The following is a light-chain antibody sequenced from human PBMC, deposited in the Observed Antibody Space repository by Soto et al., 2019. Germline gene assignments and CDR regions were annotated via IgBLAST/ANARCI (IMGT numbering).Light chain of an antibody. CDR2: GAS. CDR3: QQYAGSPT. J-gene: IGKJ5*01. V-gene: IGKV3-20*01. Sequence: EIVLTQSPGTLSLSPGERATLSCRASQSVSSSYLAWYQQKPGQAPRLLIYGASSRATGIPDRFSGSGSGTDFILTISSLEPEDFAVYYCQQYAGSPTFGQGTRLEIK. CDR1: QSVSSSY.